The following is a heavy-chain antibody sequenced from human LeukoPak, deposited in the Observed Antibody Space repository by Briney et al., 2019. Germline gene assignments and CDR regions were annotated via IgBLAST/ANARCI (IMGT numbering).Heavy chain of an antibody. J-gene: IGHJ6*04. CDR2: IIPIFGTA. CDR1: GGTFSSYA. D-gene: IGHD3-9*01. CDR3: ARENAYYDILTGSPHAYYGMDV. V-gene: IGHV1-69*01. Sequence: GASVKVSCKASGGTFSSYAISWVRQAPGQGPEWMGGIIPIFGTANYAQKFQGRVTITADESTSTAYMELSSLRSEDTAVYYCARENAYYDILTGSPHAYYGMDVWGKGTTVTVSS.